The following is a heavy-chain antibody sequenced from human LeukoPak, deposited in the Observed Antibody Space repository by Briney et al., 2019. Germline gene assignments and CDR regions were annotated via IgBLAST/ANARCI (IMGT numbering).Heavy chain of an antibody. D-gene: IGHD3-10*01. J-gene: IGHJ5*02. V-gene: IGHV4-39*01. CDR1: GGSISSSSYY. CDR2: IYYSGST. Sequence: SETLSLTCTVSGGSISSSSYYWGWIRQPPGKGLEWIGSIYYSGSTHYNPSLKSRVTISVDTSKNQFSLKLSSVTAADTAVYYCARRNYYGSGVDPWGQGTLVTVSS. CDR3: ARRNYYGSGVDP.